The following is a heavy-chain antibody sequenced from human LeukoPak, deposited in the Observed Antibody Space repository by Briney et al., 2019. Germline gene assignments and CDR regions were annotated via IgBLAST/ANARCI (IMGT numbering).Heavy chain of an antibody. Sequence: SETLSLTCTVSGGSISSYSWSWIRQAPGKGLEWIGYISDSGSTNYNPSLRSRVTISVDTSKNQFSLKLSSVTAADTALYYCARYDYGDCWFDPWGQGTLDTVSS. CDR2: ISDSGST. V-gene: IGHV4-59*01. J-gene: IGHJ5*02. CDR3: ARYDYGDCWFDP. D-gene: IGHD4-17*01. CDR1: GGSISSYS.